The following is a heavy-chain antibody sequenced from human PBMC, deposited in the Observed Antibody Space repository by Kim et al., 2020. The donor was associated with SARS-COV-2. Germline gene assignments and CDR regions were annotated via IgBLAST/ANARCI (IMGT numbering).Heavy chain of an antibody. Sequence: SETLSLTCAVYGGSFSGYYWSWIRQPPGKGLEWIGEINHSGRTNYNPSLKSRVTITVDTSKNQFSQKLTSVTAADTAVYYCARRLSNTSGWGCHYWDLWGQGTLVTLSS. D-gene: IGHD3-10*01. V-gene: IGHV4-34*01. J-gene: IGHJ4*02. CDR2: INHSGRT. CDR3: ARRLSNTSGWGCHYWDL. CDR1: GGSFSGYY.